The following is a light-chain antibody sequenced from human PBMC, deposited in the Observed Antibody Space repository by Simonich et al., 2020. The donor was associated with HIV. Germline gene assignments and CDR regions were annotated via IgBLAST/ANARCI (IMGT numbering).Light chain of an antibody. CDR1: QSVSSSY. CDR2: AAS. CDR3: QQYYSTPPWT. V-gene: IGKV3-20*01. Sequence: EIVLTQSPGTLSLSPGARATLSCRASQSVSSSYLAWYQQKPGKAPKLLLYAASRVESGVPFRFSGSGSGTDYTLTISNLQPEDFATYYCQQYYSTPPWTFGQGTKVEIK. J-gene: IGKJ1*01.